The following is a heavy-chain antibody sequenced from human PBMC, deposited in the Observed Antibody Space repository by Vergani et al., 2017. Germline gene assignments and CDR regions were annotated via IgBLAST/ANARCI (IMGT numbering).Heavy chain of an antibody. CDR1: GFSFGDYA. CDR2: IRNKAYGGTT. V-gene: IGHV3-49*04. J-gene: IGHJ3*02. D-gene: IGHD6-13*01. CDR3: ARDYSPVGVDDAFDI. Sequence: EVQLVESGGGLVPPGRSLRLSCAASGFSFGDYAMTWVRQAPGKGLEWVAFIRNKAYGGTTEYAASVKGRFTISRDNAKNSLYLQMNSLTAEDTAVYYCARDYSPVGVDDAFDIWGQGTVVTVSS.